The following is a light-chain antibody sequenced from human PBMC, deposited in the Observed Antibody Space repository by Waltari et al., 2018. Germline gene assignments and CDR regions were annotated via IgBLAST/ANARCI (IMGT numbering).Light chain of an antibody. CDR2: DVS. V-gene: IGLV2-11*01. Sequence: QSALTQPRSVSGSPGQSVTISCTGTSSDVGGYNSVSWYQQDPGKAPKPLIFDVSARPSGCSCRFAGSKSGNTASLTISGLQAEDEADYHCCSFAAGNTVIFGGGTKLTVV. J-gene: IGLJ2*01. CDR1: SSDVGGYNS. CDR3: CSFAAGNTVI.